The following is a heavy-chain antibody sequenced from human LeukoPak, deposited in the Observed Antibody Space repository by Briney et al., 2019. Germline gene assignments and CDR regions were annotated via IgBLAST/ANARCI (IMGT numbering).Heavy chain of an antibody. CDR1: GYSISSGDYY. J-gene: IGHJ5*02. CDR2: IYYSGST. D-gene: IGHD6-13*01. V-gene: IGHV4-30-4*01. Sequence: SQTLSLTCTVSGYSISSGDYYWSWIRQPPGKGLEWIGYIYYSGSTYYNPSLKSRATISVDRSKNQFSLKLSSVTAADTAVYYCARTSLVLAKGIAAAGKGWFDPWGQGTLVTVSS. CDR3: ARTSLVLAKGIAAAGKGWFDP.